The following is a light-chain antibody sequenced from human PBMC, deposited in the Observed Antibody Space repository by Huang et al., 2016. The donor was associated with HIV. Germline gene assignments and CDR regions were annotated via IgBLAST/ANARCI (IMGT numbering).Light chain of an antibody. J-gene: IGKJ3*01. CDR2: WES. Sequence: DIVMTQSPDSLAVSLGESATINCKSSQTILHDSDSRNYLAWYQQKPGQPPKLLIHWESIRQSGVPDRFIGSGSWTEFTLTISSLQSEDVAVYYCQQYYSSPFPFGPGTNVDI. CDR3: QQYYSSPFP. CDR1: QTILHDSDSRNY. V-gene: IGKV4-1*01.